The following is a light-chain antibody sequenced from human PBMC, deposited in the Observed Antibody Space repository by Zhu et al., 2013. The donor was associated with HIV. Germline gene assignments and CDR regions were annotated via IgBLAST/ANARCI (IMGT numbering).Light chain of an antibody. J-gene: IGKJ4*01. CDR3: QQHYTNHPT. Sequence: DIVMTQSPDSLAVSLGERATINCKSSQSVLYSSDNKNYLAWYQHKPGQPPRLLIYWASTRESGVPDRFSGSGSGTDFTLTISSLQAEDVAVYYCQQHYTNHPTFGGGTKVEIK. CDR2: WAS. CDR1: QSVLYSSDNKNY. V-gene: IGKV4-1*01.